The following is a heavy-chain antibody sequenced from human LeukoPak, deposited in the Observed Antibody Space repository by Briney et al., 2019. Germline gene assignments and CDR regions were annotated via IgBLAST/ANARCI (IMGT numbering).Heavy chain of an antibody. CDR3: AKPPSMIIVVPLDF. J-gene: IGHJ4*02. V-gene: IGHV3-23*01. D-gene: IGHD3-22*01. Sequence: GGSLRLSCAASGFTFSNYGMSWVRQAPGKGLEWVSAISGSRASTYYADSVKGRFSISRDNSKNTLYLQMNSLRAEDTAVYYCAKPPSMIIVVPLDFWGQGTLVTVSS. CDR2: ISGSRAST. CDR1: GFTFSNYG.